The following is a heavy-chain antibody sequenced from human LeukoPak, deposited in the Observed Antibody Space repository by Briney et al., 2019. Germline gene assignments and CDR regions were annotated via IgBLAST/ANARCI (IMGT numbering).Heavy chain of an antibody. V-gene: IGHV3-7*01. CDR2: IKQDGSEK. J-gene: IGHJ5*02. D-gene: IGHD3-3*01. Sequence: GGSLRLSCAASGYTFSSYWMSWVRQAPGKGLEWVANIKQDGSEKYYVDSVKGRFTISRDNAKNSLDLQMNSLRAEDTAVYYCARDIYDFWSGYSYNWFDPWGQGTLVTVSS. CDR1: GYTFSSYW. CDR3: ARDIYDFWSGYSYNWFDP.